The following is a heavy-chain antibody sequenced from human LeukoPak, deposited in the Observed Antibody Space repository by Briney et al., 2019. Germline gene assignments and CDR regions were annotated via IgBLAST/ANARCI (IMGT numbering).Heavy chain of an antibody. J-gene: IGHJ4*02. CDR1: GGTFSSYA. CDR2: IIPIFGTA. Sequence: SVKVSCKASGGTFSSYAISWVRQAPGQGLEWMGGIIPIFGTANYAQKFQGRVTITTDESTSTAYMELSSLRSEDTAVYYCAIDRSIYDFWSGYFPDYWGQGTLVTVSS. D-gene: IGHD3-3*01. V-gene: IGHV1-69*05. CDR3: AIDRSIYDFWSGYFPDY.